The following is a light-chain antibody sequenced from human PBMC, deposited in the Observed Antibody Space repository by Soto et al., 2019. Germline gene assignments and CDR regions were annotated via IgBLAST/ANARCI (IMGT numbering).Light chain of an antibody. CDR2: DVN. J-gene: IGLJ2*01. CDR3: TSWTTSTTMI. CDR1: SSDIGAYNF. Sequence: QSVLTQPASVSGSPGQSITISCTGTSSDIGAYNFVSWYQQHPGKAPKLMLYDVNIRPSGVSNRFSGSKSGNTASLTISGLHAEYEADYYCTSWTTSTTMIFGGGTKLTVL. V-gene: IGLV2-14*03.